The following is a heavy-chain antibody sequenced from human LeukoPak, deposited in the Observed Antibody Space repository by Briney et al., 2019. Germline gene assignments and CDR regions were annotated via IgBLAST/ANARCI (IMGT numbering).Heavy chain of an antibody. D-gene: IGHD6-19*01. CDR3: ARDYEYSSGWYEGEDY. V-gene: IGHV3-21*01. J-gene: IGHJ4*02. Sequence: GGSLRLSCAASGFTFSSYSMSWVRQAPGKGLEWVSSISSSRSYIYYADSVKDRFTISRDNAKNSLYMQMNSLRAEDTAVYYCARDYEYSSGWYEGEDYWGQGTLVTVSS. CDR2: ISSSRSYI. CDR1: GFTFSSYS.